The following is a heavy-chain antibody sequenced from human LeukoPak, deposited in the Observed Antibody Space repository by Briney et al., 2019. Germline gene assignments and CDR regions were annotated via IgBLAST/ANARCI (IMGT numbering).Heavy chain of an antibody. V-gene: IGHV3-30-3*01. D-gene: IGHD3-10*01. CDR2: ISYDGSNK. CDR1: GFTFSNAW. Sequence: GGSLRLSCAASGFTFSNAWMSWVRQAPGKGLEWVAVISYDGSNKYYADSVKGRFTISRDNSKNTLYLQMNSLRAEDTAVYYCARPYGSGSYLYYFDYWGQGTLVTVSS. CDR3: ARPYGSGSYLYYFDY. J-gene: IGHJ4*02.